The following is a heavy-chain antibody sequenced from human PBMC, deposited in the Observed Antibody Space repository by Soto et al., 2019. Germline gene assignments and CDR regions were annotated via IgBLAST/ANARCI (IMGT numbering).Heavy chain of an antibody. CDR3: ATGSFTSTGGRIGYHYNAMDV. Sequence: SVKVSCKSSGGTFSSHSINWVRQAPGQGLEWMGGIIPIFGPANFAKKFQGRVTITADESTTTAYMELSSLTSEDTAVYYCATGSFTSTGGRIGYHYNAMDVWGQGTPVTVSS. CDR2: IIPIFGPA. D-gene: IGHD1-1*01. V-gene: IGHV1-69*13. CDR1: GGTFSSHS. J-gene: IGHJ6*02.